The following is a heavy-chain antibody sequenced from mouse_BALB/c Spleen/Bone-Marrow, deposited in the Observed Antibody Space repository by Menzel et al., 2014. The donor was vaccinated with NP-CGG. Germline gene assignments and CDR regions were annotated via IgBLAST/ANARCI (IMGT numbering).Heavy chain of an antibody. J-gene: IGHJ2*01. CDR2: ISYSGST. Sequence: EVMLVESGPGLVKPSQSLSLTCTVTGYSITSDYAWNWIRQFPGNKLEWMGYISYSGSTSYNPSLKSRISITRDTSKNQFFLQLNSVTTEDTATYYCARGRTYFDYWGQGTTLTVSS. CDR3: ARGRTYFDY. CDR1: GYSITSDYA. V-gene: IGHV3-2*02.